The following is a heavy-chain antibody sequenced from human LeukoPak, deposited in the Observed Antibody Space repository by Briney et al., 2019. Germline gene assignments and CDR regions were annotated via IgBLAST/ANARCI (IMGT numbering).Heavy chain of an antibody. CDR1: GGSIDNGGYY. CDR3: AREGYSGSYY. CDR2: IYYSGST. Sequence: SETLSLTWTVSGGSIDNGGYYWSWIRQHPGKGLEWIGYIYYSGSTYYNPSLKSRVTISVDTSKNQFSLKLSSVTAADTAVYYCAREGYSGSYYWGQGTLVTVSS. J-gene: IGHJ4*02. V-gene: IGHV4-31*02. D-gene: IGHD1-26*01.